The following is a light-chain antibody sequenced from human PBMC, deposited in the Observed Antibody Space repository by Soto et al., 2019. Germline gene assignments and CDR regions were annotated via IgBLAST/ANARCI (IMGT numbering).Light chain of an antibody. V-gene: IGLV1-40*01. Sequence: QSLLTQPPSVSGAPGQRVTISCTGSSSNIGAGYDVHWYQQLPGTAPKLLIYVNNNRPSGVPDPFSASKSGTSASLVITGLQAEDEADYYCQSYDSSLSPAGVFCGVTKLTV. CDR1: SSNIGAGYD. CDR3: QSYDSSLSPAGV. CDR2: VNN. J-gene: IGLJ3*02.